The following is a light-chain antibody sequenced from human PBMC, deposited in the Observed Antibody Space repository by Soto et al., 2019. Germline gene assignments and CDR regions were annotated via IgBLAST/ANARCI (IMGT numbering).Light chain of an antibody. CDR2: GAS. CDR3: QQYGSSTWT. V-gene: IGKV3-20*01. Sequence: EIVLTQSPGNLSLSPGDRATLSCRASQSYGSSFLAWYQQRPGQAPRLLIYGASSRATGIPDRFSGSGSGTDFTLTISRLEPEDFAVYYCQQYGSSTWTFGQGTKVDIK. J-gene: IGKJ1*01. CDR1: QSYGSSF.